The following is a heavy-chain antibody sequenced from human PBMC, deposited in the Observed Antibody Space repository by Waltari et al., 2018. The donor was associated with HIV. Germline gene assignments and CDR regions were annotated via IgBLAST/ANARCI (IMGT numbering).Heavy chain of an antibody. J-gene: IGHJ4*02. D-gene: IGHD3-22*01. CDR3: TVGKSSGYY. CDR1: GVTFSDVW. Sequence: EVQLVESGGGLVKHGGSLRLSCTASGVTFSDVWLNWVRQAPVQGREWVGHIKIKTDGWTTDYAAPVKGRFTISRDDSKNMLLLEMNSLNTDDTASYYCTVGKSSGYYWGQGTLVTVSS. CDR2: IKIKTDGWTT. V-gene: IGHV3-15*01.